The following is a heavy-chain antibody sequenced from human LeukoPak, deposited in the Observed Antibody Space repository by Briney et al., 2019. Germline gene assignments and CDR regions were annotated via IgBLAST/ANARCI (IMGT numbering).Heavy chain of an antibody. Sequence: GESLKISCKGSGYSFTSYWIGWVRQMPGKGLEWMGIIYPGDSDTRYSPSFQGQVTISADKSISTAYLQWSSLKASDTAMYYXXXXXTMVRGVNDAFDIWGQETMVTVSS. CDR1: GYSFTSYW. J-gene: IGHJ3*02. CDR3: XXXXTMVRGVNDAFDI. D-gene: IGHD3-10*01. CDR2: IYPGDSDT. V-gene: IGHV5-51*01.